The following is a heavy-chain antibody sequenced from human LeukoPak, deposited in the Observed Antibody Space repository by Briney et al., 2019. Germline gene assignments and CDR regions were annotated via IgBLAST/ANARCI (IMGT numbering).Heavy chain of an antibody. V-gene: IGHV4-31*03. CDR2: IYYSGST. D-gene: IGHD3-3*02. CDR3: ARGSPFHFFDY. CDR1: GGSISSGGYY. Sequence: PSQTLSLTCTVSGGSISSGGYYWSWIRQHPGKGLEWIGYIYYSGSTYYNPSLKSRVTIPVDTSKNQFSLKLSSVTAADTAVYYCARGSPFHFFDYWGQGTLVTVSS. J-gene: IGHJ4*02.